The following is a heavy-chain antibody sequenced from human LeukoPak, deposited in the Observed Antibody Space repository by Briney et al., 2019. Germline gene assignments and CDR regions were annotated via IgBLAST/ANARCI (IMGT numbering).Heavy chain of an antibody. CDR3: ARGYVVVTEDWFDP. D-gene: IGHD2-21*02. CDR1: GYTFTSYD. Sequence: ASVKVSFKASGYTFTSYDINWVRQATGQGLEGMGWMNPNSGNTGYAQKFQGRVTMTRNTSISTAYMELSSLRSEDTAVYYCARGYVVVTEDWFDPWGQGTLVTVSS. V-gene: IGHV1-8*01. CDR2: MNPNSGNT. J-gene: IGHJ5*02.